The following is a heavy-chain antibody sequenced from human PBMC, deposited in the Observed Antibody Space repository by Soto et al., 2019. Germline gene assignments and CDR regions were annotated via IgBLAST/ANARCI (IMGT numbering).Heavy chain of an antibody. D-gene: IGHD6-19*01. CDR1: GGAIISGGYY. Sequence: PSETLSLTCTVSGGAIISGGYYCSCIRQHPGNGLEWIGYIYYSGSTYYNPSLKSRVTISVDTSKNQFSLKLSSVTAADTAVYYCARKTMAAAFDYWGQGTLVTVSS. V-gene: IGHV4-31*03. J-gene: IGHJ4*02. CDR2: IYYSGST. CDR3: ARKTMAAAFDY.